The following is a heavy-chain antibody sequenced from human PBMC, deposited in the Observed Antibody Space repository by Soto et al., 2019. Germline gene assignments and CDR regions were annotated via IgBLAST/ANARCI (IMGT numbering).Heavy chain of an antibody. D-gene: IGHD3-16*01. CDR3: LRLRFMFMEGDFDS. Sequence: EVQLVESGGGLVQPGGSLRLSCAASGFTFTSYWMSWVRQAPGKGLEWVANIKQDGTSKYYADSVKGRFTVSRDNGKYSIYLQMDSLRDDDTAVYGCLRLRFMFMEGDFDSWGQGTLVTVSS. V-gene: IGHV3-7*05. CDR2: IKQDGTSK. J-gene: IGHJ4*02. CDR1: GFTFTSYW.